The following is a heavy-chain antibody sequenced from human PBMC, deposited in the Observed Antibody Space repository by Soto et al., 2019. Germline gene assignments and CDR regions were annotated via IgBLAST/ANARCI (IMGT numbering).Heavy chain of an antibody. CDR1: GYSFSSYG. CDR2: VSVYNGKT. Sequence: ASVKVSCKASGYSFSSYGICWFRQSPGQGLELVWCVSVYNGKTNYAQKLQGRVTMNTDTSTRTAYMELRSLRSDDTVVYYCARAPGEPDYYDSSGYDYSPPCFDYWGQGTLVTVSS. V-gene: IGHV1-18*01. D-gene: IGHD3-22*01. CDR3: ARAPGEPDYYDSSGYDYSPPCFDY. J-gene: IGHJ4*02.